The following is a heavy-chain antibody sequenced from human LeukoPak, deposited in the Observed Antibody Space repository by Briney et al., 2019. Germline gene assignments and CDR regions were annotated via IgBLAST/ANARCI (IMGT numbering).Heavy chain of an antibody. CDR2: INHSGST. V-gene: IGHV4-34*01. CDR1: GGSFSGYY. Sequence: SETLSLTCAVYGGSFSGYYWSWIRQPPGKELEWIGEINHSGSTNYNPSLKSRVTISVDTSKNQFSLKLSSVTAADTAVYYCARMPKDYYGSGSYYNARDYWGQGTLVTVSS. D-gene: IGHD3-10*01. J-gene: IGHJ4*02. CDR3: ARMPKDYYGSGSYYNARDY.